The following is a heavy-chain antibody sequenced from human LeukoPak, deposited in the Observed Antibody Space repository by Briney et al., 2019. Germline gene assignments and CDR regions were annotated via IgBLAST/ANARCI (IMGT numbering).Heavy chain of an antibody. J-gene: IGHJ4*02. Sequence: PGGSLRLSCAASGFTFSSYGMHWVRQAPGKGLEWVAFIRYDGSNKFYADSVKGRFTISRDNSKNTLYLQMNSLRAEDTAVYYCAKDRTAHSSGWYGFFDYWGQGTLVTVSS. CDR3: AKDRTAHSSGWYGFFDY. CDR1: GFTFSSYG. D-gene: IGHD6-19*01. CDR2: IRYDGSNK. V-gene: IGHV3-30*02.